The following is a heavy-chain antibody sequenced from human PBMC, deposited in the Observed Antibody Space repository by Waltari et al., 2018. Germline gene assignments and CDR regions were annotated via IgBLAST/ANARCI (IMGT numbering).Heavy chain of an antibody. J-gene: IGHJ4*02. D-gene: IGHD2-15*01. V-gene: IGHV4-38-2*01. CDR3: ARVSLYCSGGSCQDY. Sequence: QVQLQESGPGLVKPSETLSLNCAVSGYSISSGYYWGWIRQPPGQGLEWIWSIDHSGSTYYNPSLKSRVTISVDTSKNQFSLKLSSVTAADTAVYYCARVSLYCSGGSCQDYWGQGTLVTVSS. CDR1: GYSISSGYY. CDR2: IDHSGST.